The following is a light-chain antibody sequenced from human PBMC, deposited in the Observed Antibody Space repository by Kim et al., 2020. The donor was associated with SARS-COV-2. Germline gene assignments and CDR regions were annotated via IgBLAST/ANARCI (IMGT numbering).Light chain of an antibody. Sequence: QSALTQPASVSGPPGQSITISCTGTSSDIGGYNYVSWYQQHPGKAPKLLIYDVSKWPSGTSNRFSGSKSGNTASLTISGLQAEDEADYLCTSYTSSSTYVFGTGTKGTV. CDR3: TSYTSSSTYV. CDR1: SSDIGGYNY. CDR2: DVS. J-gene: IGLJ1*01. V-gene: IGLV2-14*01.